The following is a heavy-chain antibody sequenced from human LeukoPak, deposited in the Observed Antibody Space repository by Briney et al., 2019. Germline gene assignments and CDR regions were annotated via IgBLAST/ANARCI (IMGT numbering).Heavy chain of an antibody. D-gene: IGHD1-26*01. J-gene: IGHJ4*02. V-gene: IGHV3-7*01. Sequence: GGSLRLSCAASGFTFSSSWMSWVRQAPGKGLEWVANIKQDGSEKYYVDSVKGRFTISRDNAKNSLFLQMNSLRAEDTAVYYCARDLIVGTTYFDYWGQGTLVTVSS. CDR2: IKQDGSEK. CDR3: ARDLIVGTTYFDY. CDR1: GFTFSSSW.